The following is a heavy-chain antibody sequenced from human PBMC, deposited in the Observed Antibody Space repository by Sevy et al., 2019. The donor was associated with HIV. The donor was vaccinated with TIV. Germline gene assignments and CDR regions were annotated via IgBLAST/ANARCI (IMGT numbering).Heavy chain of an antibody. Sequence: GGSLRLSCAASGFTFSSYSMNWVRQAPGKGLEWVSYISSSSSTINYADSVKGRFTISRDNAKNSLYLQMNSLRDEDTVEYYCARDFMITFGGVMQRGYYDYWGQGTLVTVSS. J-gene: IGHJ4*02. V-gene: IGHV3-48*02. CDR3: ARDFMITFGGVMQRGYYDY. D-gene: IGHD3-16*01. CDR2: ISSSSSTI. CDR1: GFTFSSYS.